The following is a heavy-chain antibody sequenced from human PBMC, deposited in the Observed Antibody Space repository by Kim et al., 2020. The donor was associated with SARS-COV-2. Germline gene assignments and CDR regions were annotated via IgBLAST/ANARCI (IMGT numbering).Heavy chain of an antibody. CDR3: GKDLVPGGLDV. D-gene: IGHD2-8*02. J-gene: IGHJ6*02. V-gene: IGHV3-9*01. Sequence: DYAGSLKGRFTISRDFAKNSLYLQMNSLRVDDTALYYCGKDLVPGGLDVWGQGTTVTVSS.